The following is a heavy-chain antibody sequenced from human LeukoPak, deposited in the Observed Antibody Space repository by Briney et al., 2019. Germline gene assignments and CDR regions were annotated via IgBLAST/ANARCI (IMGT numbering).Heavy chain of an antibody. J-gene: IGHJ4*02. CDR1: GFTFSNAW. Sequence: PGGSLRLSCAASGFTFSNAWMSWVRQAPGKGLEWVSYISSSSSTIYYADSVKGRFTISRDNAKNSLYLQMNSLRDEDTAVYYCARSTVGPDYWGQGTLVTVSS. D-gene: IGHD4-17*01. CDR2: ISSSSSTI. V-gene: IGHV3-48*02. CDR3: ARSTVGPDY.